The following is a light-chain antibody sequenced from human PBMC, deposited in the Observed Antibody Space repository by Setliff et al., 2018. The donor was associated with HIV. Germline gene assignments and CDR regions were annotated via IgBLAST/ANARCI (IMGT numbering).Light chain of an antibody. CDR3: SSYARGTTLL. J-gene: IGLJ2*01. Sequence: QSVLTQPPSASGAPGQRVTISCSGSSSNIGSNTVNWYQHLPGTTPKLLIYSNNQRPSGVPDRFSGSKSGTSASLAISGLQSEDEADYYCSSYARGTTLLFGGGTKATV. CDR2: SNN. CDR1: SSNIGSNT. V-gene: IGLV1-44*01.